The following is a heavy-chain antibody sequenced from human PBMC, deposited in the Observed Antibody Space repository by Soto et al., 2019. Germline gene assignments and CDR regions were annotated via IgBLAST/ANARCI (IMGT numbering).Heavy chain of an antibody. D-gene: IGHD2-15*01. CDR1: GYTLSEVS. V-gene: IGHV1-24*01. CDR3: AIDAYCSGDTCYSGYNWFDP. Sequence: ASVKVSFKVSGYTLSEVSIHWVRQTPGKVLEWIGGFDPENDETSYAKKFQGRVTLTEDTYTDTAYLELSSLRSEDTAIYYCAIDAYCSGDTCYSGYNWFDPRGRGDQVTSPQ. CDR2: FDPENDET. J-gene: IGHJ5*02.